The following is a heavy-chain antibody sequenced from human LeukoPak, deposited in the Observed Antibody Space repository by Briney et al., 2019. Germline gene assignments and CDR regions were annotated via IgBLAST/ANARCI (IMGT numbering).Heavy chain of an antibody. D-gene: IGHD3-22*01. J-gene: IGHJ4*02. CDR3: RRVYYDSSGYYPFDY. V-gene: IGHV4-39*01. CDR2: IYYSGST. CDR1: GGSISSYY. Sequence: SETLSLTCTVSGGSISSYYWGWIRQPPGKGLEWIGSIYYSGSTYYNPSLKSRVTISVDTSKNQFSLKLSSVTAADTAVYYCRRVYYDSSGYYPFDYWGQGTLVTVSS.